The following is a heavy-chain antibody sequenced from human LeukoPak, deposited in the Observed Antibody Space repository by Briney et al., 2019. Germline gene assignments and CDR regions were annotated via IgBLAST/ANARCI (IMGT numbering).Heavy chain of an antibody. CDR1: GVTFSSCA. V-gene: IGHV3-30*04. CDR2: ISYDGSNK. Sequence: GGSLRLSCAASGVTFSSCAMHWVRQAPGKGLEWVALISYDGSNKYYADSVKGRFTISRDNSKNTLYLQMNSLRAEDTAVYYCARDYSAAGLMGPRGYYYYMVVWGKGATVTASS. CDR3: ARDYSAAGLMGPRGYYYYMVV. J-gene: IGHJ6*03. D-gene: IGHD6-19*01.